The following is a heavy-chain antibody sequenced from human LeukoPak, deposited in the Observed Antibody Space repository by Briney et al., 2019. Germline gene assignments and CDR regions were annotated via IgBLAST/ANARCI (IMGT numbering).Heavy chain of an antibody. J-gene: IGHJ6*02. CDR2: IIPILGIA. D-gene: IGHD6-19*01. V-gene: IGHV1-69*02. CDR3: ARGIAVAGTPSWYYGMDV. Sequence: GPSVKVSCKASGGTFSSYTISWVRQAPGQGLEWMGRIIPILGIANYAQKFQGRVTITADKSTSTAYMELSSLRSEDTAVYYCARGIAVAGTPSWYYGMDVWGQGTTVTVSS. CDR1: GGTFSSYT.